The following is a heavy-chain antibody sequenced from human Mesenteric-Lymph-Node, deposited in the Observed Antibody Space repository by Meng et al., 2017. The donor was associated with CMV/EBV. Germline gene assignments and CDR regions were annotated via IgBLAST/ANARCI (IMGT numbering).Heavy chain of an antibody. CDR2: INPNTGDT. J-gene: IGHJ4*02. CDR1: GYTFTDYY. Sequence: ASVKVSCKASGYTFTDYYLHWVRQAPGQGLEWMGRINPNTGDTNYAQKFQGRVTLTRDTSITTAYMELTGLRSDDTAVYYCARVMVAAHWDFDFWGQGTLVTVSS. CDR3: ARVMVAAHWDFDF. V-gene: IGHV1-2*06. D-gene: IGHD4/OR15-4a*01.